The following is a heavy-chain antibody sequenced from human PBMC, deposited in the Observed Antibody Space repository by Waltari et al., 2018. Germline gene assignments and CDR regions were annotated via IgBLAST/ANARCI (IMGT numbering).Heavy chain of an antibody. CDR3: ARRGAYYRAAAGLYNWFDP. D-gene: IGHD6-13*01. CDR2: MNPNSGNT. J-gene: IGHJ5*02. V-gene: IGHV1-8*01. CDR1: GYTFTSYD. Sequence: QVQLVQSGAEVKKPGASVKVSCKASGYTFTSYDINWVRQATGQGLEWMGWMNPNSGNTGYAQKFQGRVTMTRNTSISTAYMELSSLRSEDTAVYYCARRGAYYRAAAGLYNWFDPWGQGTLVTVSS.